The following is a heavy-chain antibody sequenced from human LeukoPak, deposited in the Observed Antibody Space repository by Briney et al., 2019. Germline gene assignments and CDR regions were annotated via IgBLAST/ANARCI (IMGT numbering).Heavy chain of an antibody. Sequence: GGSLRLSCSASGFTFSSYAMHWVRQAPGKGLEYVSAITADGVDTYYADSVKGRFTISRDNSKSTLYLQMSNLRTEDTAVYYCVKRTAGSGSPPFDYWGQGTLVTVSS. V-gene: IGHV3-64D*06. CDR3: VKRTAGSGSPPFDY. CDR1: GFTFSSYA. CDR2: ITADGVDT. J-gene: IGHJ4*02. D-gene: IGHD3-10*01.